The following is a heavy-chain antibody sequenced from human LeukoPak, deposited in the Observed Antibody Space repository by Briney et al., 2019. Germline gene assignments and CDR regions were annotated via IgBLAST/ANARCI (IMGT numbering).Heavy chain of an antibody. Sequence: SETLSLTCTVSGGSIRSSYYYWSWIRQPPGKGLEWIGYIYYSGSTNYNPSLKSRVTISVDTSKNQFSLKLSSVTAADTAVYYCARERRDSSGFTAHFDYWGQGTLVTVSS. V-gene: IGHV4-61*01. CDR2: IYYSGST. J-gene: IGHJ4*02. CDR1: GGSIRSSYYY. D-gene: IGHD3-22*01. CDR3: ARERRDSSGFTAHFDY.